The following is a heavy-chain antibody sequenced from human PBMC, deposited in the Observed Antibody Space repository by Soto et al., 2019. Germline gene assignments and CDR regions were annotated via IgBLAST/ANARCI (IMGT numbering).Heavy chain of an antibody. V-gene: IGHV3-30*03. Sequence: QVQLVESGGGVVQPGRSLRLSCAVSGFTVSTYGMHWVRQAPGKGLEWVAVISRDGGTKYYADSVKGRFTISRDNSRNTLFLEMNSLRSDDMAVYYCTGEVASGYWGQGTLLTVSS. CDR1: GFTVSTYG. D-gene: IGHD2-8*02. J-gene: IGHJ4*02. CDR2: ISRDGGTK. CDR3: TGEVASGY.